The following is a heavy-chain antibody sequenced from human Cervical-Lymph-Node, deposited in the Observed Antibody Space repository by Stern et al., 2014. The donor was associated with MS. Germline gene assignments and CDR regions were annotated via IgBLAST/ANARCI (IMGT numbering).Heavy chain of an antibody. CDR2: TPNVRST. J-gene: IGHJ4*02. D-gene: IGHD1-1*01. V-gene: IGHV3-53*01. CDR1: GITVSRDY. Sequence: QLVESGGGVIQPGGSLRLSCTASGITVSRDYMTWGRQAPGKGLEWVSLTPNVRSTFFTDSVKGRFTISRDDSKHAVYLHMTSLRAEDTAMYYCARDTSSPERSDWWGQGTLVTVSS. CDR3: ARDTSSPERSDW.